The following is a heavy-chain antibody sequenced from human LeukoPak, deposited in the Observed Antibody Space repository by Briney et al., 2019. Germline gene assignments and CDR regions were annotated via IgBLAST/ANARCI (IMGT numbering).Heavy chain of an antibody. V-gene: IGHV3-53*01. J-gene: IGHJ4*02. CDR2: IYSGGST. D-gene: IGHD3-10*01. Sequence: GGSLRLSCAASGFTVSSNYMSWVRQAPGQGLDWVSVIYSGGSTYYADSVKGRFTISRDNSKNTPYLQMNSLRAEDTAVYYCARDTYYYGSGPTRASWGQGTLVTVSS. CDR3: ARDTYYYGSGPTRAS. CDR1: GFTVSSNY.